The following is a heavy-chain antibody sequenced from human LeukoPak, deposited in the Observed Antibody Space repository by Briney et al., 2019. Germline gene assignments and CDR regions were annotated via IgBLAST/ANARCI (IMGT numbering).Heavy chain of an antibody. Sequence: ASVKVSCKASGGTFSSYAISWVRQAPGQGLEWMGGIIPIFGTANYAQKFQGRVTITADESTTTAYMELRGLRSDDTAVYYCAREGSLHHSGDYYLSWFDPWGQGTLVTVSS. J-gene: IGHJ5*02. V-gene: IGHV1-69*01. D-gene: IGHD2-21*02. CDR1: GGTFSSYA. CDR2: IIPIFGTA. CDR3: AREGSLHHSGDYYLSWFDP.